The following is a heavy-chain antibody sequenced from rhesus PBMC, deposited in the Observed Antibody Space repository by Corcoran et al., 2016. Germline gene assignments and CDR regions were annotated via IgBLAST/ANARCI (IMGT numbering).Heavy chain of an antibody. V-gene: IGHV5-20*01. J-gene: IGHJ4*01. CDR2: IDPSDSDT. CDR3: ARDTGLDY. CDR1: GSSFTSYW. D-gene: IGHD3S6*01. Sequence: EVQLVQSGAEVKRPGESLKISCKTSGSSFTSYWTSWVRQMPGKGLEWMGAIDPSDSDTRYNPSFQGQVTISADKSISTAYLQWSRLKASDTATYYCARDTGLDYWGQGVLVTISS.